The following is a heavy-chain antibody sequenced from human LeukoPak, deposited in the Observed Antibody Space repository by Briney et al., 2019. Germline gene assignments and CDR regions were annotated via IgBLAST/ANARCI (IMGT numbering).Heavy chain of an antibody. Sequence: PGGSLRLSCAASGFTFSSFWMHWVRPAPGEGLVWVSHINKDGRTKRYMGYVKGRFTISRDNAKNSLYLQMHSLRAEDTAVYYCASVRPGYDFDYWGQGIMVTVSS. J-gene: IGHJ4*02. CDR3: ASVRPGYDFDY. CDR2: INKDGRTK. V-gene: IGHV3-74*01. CDR1: GFTFSSFW. D-gene: IGHD5-12*01.